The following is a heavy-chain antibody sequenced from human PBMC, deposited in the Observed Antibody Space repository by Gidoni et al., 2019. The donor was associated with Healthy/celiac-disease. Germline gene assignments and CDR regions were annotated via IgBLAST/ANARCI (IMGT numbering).Heavy chain of an antibody. D-gene: IGHD6-19*01. Sequence: QVQLVESGGGVVQPGRSLRLSCSASGFTFSSYAMHWVRQAPGKGLEWVAVISYDGSNKYYADSVKGRFTISRDNSKNTLYLQMNSLRAEDTAVYYCARESSGIAVAGSFDYWGQGTLVTVSS. CDR2: ISYDGSNK. CDR1: GFTFSSYA. J-gene: IGHJ4*02. V-gene: IGHV3-30*01. CDR3: ARESSGIAVAGSFDY.